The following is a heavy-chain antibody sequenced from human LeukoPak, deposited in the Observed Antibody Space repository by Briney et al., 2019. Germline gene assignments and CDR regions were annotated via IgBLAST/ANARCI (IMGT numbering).Heavy chain of an antibody. CDR2: ISALNGDT. Sequence: ASVKVSCKASGYTFTSYGISWVRQAPGQGLEWMGWISALNGDTNFAQKAQGRVTMTTDTSTNTAYMELRSLRSDDTAVYYCARDRTLTMLQGVITQDQFDYWGQGTLVTVSS. J-gene: IGHJ4*02. V-gene: IGHV1-18*01. D-gene: IGHD3-10*01. CDR3: ARDRTLTMLQGVITQDQFDY. CDR1: GYTFTSYG.